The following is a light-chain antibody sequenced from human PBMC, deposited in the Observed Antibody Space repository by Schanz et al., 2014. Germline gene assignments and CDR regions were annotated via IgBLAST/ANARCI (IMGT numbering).Light chain of an antibody. V-gene: IGKV3-20*01. CDR1: QSITRNY. CDR3: QQYYSSPQIS. CDR2: GAS. J-gene: IGKJ4*01. Sequence: IVLTQSPGTLSLSPGDRATLSCRASQSITRNYLAWYQQKPGQPPRLLIYGASSRATGIPDRFSGSGSVTDFTLTISRLEPEDSAVYYCQQYYSSPQISFGGGTKVEIK.